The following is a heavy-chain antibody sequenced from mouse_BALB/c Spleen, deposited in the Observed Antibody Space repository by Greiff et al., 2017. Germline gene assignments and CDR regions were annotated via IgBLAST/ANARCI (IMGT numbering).Heavy chain of an antibody. D-gene: IGHD2-14*01. Sequence: EVQLVESGGGLVKPGGSLKLSCAASGFTFSSYAMSWVRQSPEKRLEWVAEISSGGSYTYYPDTVTGRFTISRDNAKNTLYLEMSSLRSEDTAMYYCAREGNRYDWFAYWGQGTLVTVSA. CDR2: ISSGGSYT. CDR3: AREGNRYDWFAY. J-gene: IGHJ3*01. V-gene: IGHV5-9-4*01. CDR1: GFTFSSYA.